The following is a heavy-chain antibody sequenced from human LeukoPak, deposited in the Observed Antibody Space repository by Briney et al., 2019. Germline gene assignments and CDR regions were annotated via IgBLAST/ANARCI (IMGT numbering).Heavy chain of an antibody. CDR1: GGSFSGFY. CDR2: VTRTGDI. Sequence: SETLSLTCAVYGGSFSGFYWSWIRQPPGKGLEWIGEVTRTGDINYNPSLKSRVTLSLDASQNQFSLTVNSVTAADTAVYYCARHQSPAKDYGDYVRAFDIWGQGTMVTVSS. J-gene: IGHJ3*02. V-gene: IGHV4-34*01. CDR3: ARHQSPAKDYGDYVRAFDI. D-gene: IGHD4-17*01.